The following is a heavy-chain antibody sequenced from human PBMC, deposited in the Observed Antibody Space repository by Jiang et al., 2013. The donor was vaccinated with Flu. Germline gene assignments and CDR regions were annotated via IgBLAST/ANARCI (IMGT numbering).Heavy chain of an antibody. J-gene: IGHJ5*02. CDR3: GRGRFDSSGLVDT. V-gene: IGHV3-73*01. Sequence: VQLVESGGALVQPGGSLKLSCAASGFVFSASAILWVRQASGKGLEWVGRIRGQADNYATSYSAPVRGRFTISRDESQSTAYLHMSSVRTDDTAVYYCGRGRFDSSGLVDTWGQGTLVTVSS. CDR2: IRGQADNYAT. D-gene: IGHD3-22*01. CDR1: GFVFSASA.